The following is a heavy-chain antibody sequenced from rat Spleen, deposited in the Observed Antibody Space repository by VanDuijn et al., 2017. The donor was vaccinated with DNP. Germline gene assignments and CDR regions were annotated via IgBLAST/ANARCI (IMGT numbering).Heavy chain of an antibody. CDR3: TRRTGTYYALDA. CDR2: ITNSGDNT. D-gene: IGHD1-4*01. CDR1: GFPFSNYG. J-gene: IGHJ4*01. V-gene: IGHV5S13*01. Sequence: EVHLVESGGGLVQPGKSLKLSCAASGFPFSNYGMAWVRQAPTKGLEWVVSITNSGDNTYYRDSVKGRFTISRDNAKNTLYLQMNSLRSEDTATYYCTRRTGTYYALDAWGQGTSVTVSS.